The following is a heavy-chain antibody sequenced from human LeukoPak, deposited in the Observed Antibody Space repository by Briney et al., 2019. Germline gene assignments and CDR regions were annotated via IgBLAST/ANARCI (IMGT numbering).Heavy chain of an antibody. CDR3: AREIRGRMTTVTNVGY. CDR1: GGSISSYY. J-gene: IGHJ4*02. CDR2: IYYSGST. V-gene: IGHV4-59*01. Sequence: SETLSLTCTVSGGSISSYYWSWIRQPPRKGLEWIGYIYYSGSTNYNPSLKSRVTISVDTSKNQFSLKLSSVTAADTAVYYCAREIRGRMTTVTNVGYWGQGTLVTVSS. D-gene: IGHD4-17*01.